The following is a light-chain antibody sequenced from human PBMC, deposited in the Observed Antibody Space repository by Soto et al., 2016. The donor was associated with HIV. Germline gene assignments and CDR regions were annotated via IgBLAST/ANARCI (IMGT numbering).Light chain of an antibody. CDR3: QVWDSSSDHWV. CDR1: DIGSKS. J-gene: IGLJ3*02. V-gene: IGLV3-21*03. Sequence: SYELPQPPSVSVAPGKTARITCGGNDIGSKSVHWYQQKPGQAPVLVVYDDDDRPSGIPERFSGSSSGNTATLTISRVEIGDEADYYCQVWDSSSDHWVFGGGTKLDR. CDR2: DDD.